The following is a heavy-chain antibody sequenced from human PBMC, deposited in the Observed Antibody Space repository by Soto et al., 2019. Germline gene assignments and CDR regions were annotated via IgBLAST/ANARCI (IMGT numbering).Heavy chain of an antibody. CDR2: ISGSGGST. D-gene: IGHD3-3*01. Sequence: GGSLRLSCAASGFTFSSYAMSWVRQAPGKGLEWVSAISGSGGSTYYTDSVKGRFTISRDNSKNTLYLQMNSLRAEDTAVYYCAKARAQYYDFWSGYPVDYWGQGTLVTVSS. CDR1: GFTFSSYA. CDR3: AKARAQYYDFWSGYPVDY. J-gene: IGHJ4*02. V-gene: IGHV3-23*01.